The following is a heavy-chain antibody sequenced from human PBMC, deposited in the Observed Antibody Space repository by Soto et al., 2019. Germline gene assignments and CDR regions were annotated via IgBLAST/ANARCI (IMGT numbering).Heavy chain of an antibody. Sequence: GGSLRLSCAASGFTFSDYAMHWVRQAPGKGLECVSAISSTGGNTYYADSVKGRFTVSRDNSKNTLYLQMGSLRAEDMAVYYCAKGGRYSSSYLDYWGRGTLVTVS. CDR3: AKGGRYSSSYLDY. J-gene: IGHJ4*01. V-gene: IGHV3-64*02. D-gene: IGHD6-6*01. CDR1: GFTFSDYA. CDR2: ISSTGGNT.